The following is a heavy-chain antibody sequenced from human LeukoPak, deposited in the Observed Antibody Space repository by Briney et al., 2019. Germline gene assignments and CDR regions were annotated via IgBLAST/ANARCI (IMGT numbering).Heavy chain of an antibody. Sequence: ASAKVSCKASGYTFTSYDINWVRQATGQGLEWMGWMNPNSGNTGYAQKFQGRVTMTRNTSISTADMELSSLRSEDTAVYYCARDPPGVGYGILTGHCHYWGRGTLLTL. V-gene: IGHV1-8*01. J-gene: IGHJ4*02. CDR3: ARDPPGVGYGILTGHCHY. CDR2: MNPNSGNT. CDR1: GYTFTSYD. D-gene: IGHD3-9*01.